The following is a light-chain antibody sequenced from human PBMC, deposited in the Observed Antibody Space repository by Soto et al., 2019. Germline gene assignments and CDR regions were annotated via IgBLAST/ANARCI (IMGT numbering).Light chain of an antibody. CDR3: QQYGSSHLLT. CDR1: QSVSSTY. V-gene: IGKV3-20*01. Sequence: EIVLTQSPGTLSLSPGERATLSCRASQSVSSTYLAWYQHKPGQAPRLLIYVATTMAAGVPDRFSGSGSGTDFTRTISRLEPEDFAVYYGQQYGSSHLLTFGPGTKVEIK. J-gene: IGKJ3*01. CDR2: VAT.